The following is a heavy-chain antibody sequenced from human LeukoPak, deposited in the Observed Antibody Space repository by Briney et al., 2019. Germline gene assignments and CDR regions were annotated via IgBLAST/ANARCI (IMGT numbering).Heavy chain of an antibody. V-gene: IGHV3-33*01. CDR1: GFTLSSFG. J-gene: IGHJ3*02. D-gene: IGHD3-16*01. Sequence: PGRSLRLSCAASGFTLSSFGMAWVRQAPGKGLEWVTLMWYDGRNKYYADSVKGRFTISRDNSKNTVYLQMNSLRGEDTAVYYCARVGDMEAFDIWGQGTRVTVSS. CDR2: MWYDGRNK. CDR3: ARVGDMEAFDI.